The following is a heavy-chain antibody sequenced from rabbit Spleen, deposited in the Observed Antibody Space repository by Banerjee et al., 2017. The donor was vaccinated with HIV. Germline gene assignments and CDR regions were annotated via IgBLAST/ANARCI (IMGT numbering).Heavy chain of an antibody. CDR2: IDLVFGST. Sequence: QLEESAGGLVQPGGSLKLSCKASGFTLSSYYMNWVRQAPGKGLEWIGYIDLVFGSTYYANWVNGRFSISSHNAQNTLFLQLNSLTAADTATYFCVREVAAKFGLWGPGTLVTVS. CDR3: VREVAAKFGL. D-gene: IGHD4-1*01. J-gene: IGHJ4*01. V-gene: IGHV1S7*01. CDR1: GFTLSSYY.